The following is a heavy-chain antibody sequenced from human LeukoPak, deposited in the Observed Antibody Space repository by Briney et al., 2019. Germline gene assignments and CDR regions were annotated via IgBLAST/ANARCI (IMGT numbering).Heavy chain of an antibody. CDR1: GGSISSSSYY. CDR3: ARHPSVKYCSSTSCFDYYYYYGMDV. CDR2: IYYSGST. V-gene: IGHV4-39*01. Sequence: SETLSLTCTVSGGSISSSSYYWGWIRQPPGKGLVWIGSIYYSGSTYYNPSLKSRVTISVDTSKNQFSLKLSSVTAADTAVYYCARHPSVKYCSSTSCFDYYYYYGMDVWGQGTTVTVSS. J-gene: IGHJ6*02. D-gene: IGHD2-2*01.